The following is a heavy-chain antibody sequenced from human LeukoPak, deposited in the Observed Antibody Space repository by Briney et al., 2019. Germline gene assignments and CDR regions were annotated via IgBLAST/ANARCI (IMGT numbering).Heavy chain of an antibody. CDR2: MNPNSGNT. CDR3: ARSIVGAGDASDI. J-gene: IGHJ3*02. V-gene: IGHV1-8*01. D-gene: IGHD1-26*01. CDR1: GYTFISYD. Sequence: ASVKVSCKAFGYTFISYDINWVRQATGQGLEWMGWMNPNSGNTGYAQKFQGRVTMTRNTSISTASMELSSLRSEDTAGYYCARSIVGAGDASDIWGQGTMVNVSS.